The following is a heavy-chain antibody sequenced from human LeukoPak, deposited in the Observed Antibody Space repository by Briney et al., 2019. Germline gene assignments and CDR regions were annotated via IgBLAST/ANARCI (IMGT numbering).Heavy chain of an antibody. Sequence: GGPLRLSCAASGFTFSSYWMSWVRQAPGKGVEWVANIRHDGSEKYYVDSVKGRFTISRDNAKNSLYLQMNSLRAEDTAVYYCARVQSPWYSSGWYRYFDYGGQGTLVTVSS. J-gene: IGHJ4*02. V-gene: IGHV3-7*01. CDR3: ARVQSPWYSSGWYRYFDY. CDR1: GFTFSSYW. CDR2: IRHDGSEK. D-gene: IGHD6-19*01.